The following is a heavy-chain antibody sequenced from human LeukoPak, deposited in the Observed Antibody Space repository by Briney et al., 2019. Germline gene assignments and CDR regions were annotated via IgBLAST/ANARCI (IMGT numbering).Heavy chain of an antibody. CDR3: TSTTGYDFWSGYYSGFRFDY. V-gene: IGHV3-30*03. J-gene: IGHJ4*02. CDR1: GFTFSSYG. D-gene: IGHD3-3*01. CDR2: ISYDGSNK. Sequence: GGSLRLSCAASGFTFSSYGMHWVRQAPGKGLEWVAVISYDGSNKYYADSVKGRFTISRDNSKNTLYLQMNSLRAEDTAVYYCTSTTGYDFWSGYYSGFRFDYWGQGTLVTVSS.